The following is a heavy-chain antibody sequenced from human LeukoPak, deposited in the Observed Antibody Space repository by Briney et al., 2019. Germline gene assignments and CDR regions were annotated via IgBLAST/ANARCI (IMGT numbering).Heavy chain of an antibody. CDR2: INHSGST. Sequence: PETLSLTCAVYGGSFSGYYWSWIRQPPGKGLEWIGEINHSGSTNYNPSLKSRVTISVDTSKNQFSLKLSSVTAADTAVYYCATSTPGFTMVRGVITIFDYWGQGTLVTVSS. CDR3: ATSTPGFTMVRGVITIFDY. CDR1: GGSFSGYY. D-gene: IGHD3-10*01. J-gene: IGHJ4*02. V-gene: IGHV4-34*01.